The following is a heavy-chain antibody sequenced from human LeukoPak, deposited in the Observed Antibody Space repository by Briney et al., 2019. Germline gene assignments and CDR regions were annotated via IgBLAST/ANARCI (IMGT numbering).Heavy chain of an antibody. Sequence: PVKVSCKASGGTFSSYAISWVRQAPGQGLEWMGRIIPILGIANYAQKFQGRVTITADEPTSTAYMELSSLRSEDTAVYYCAEEGYFDYWGQGTLVTVSS. CDR3: AEEGYFDY. CDR2: IIPILGIA. V-gene: IGHV1-69*04. J-gene: IGHJ4*02. CDR1: GGTFSSYA.